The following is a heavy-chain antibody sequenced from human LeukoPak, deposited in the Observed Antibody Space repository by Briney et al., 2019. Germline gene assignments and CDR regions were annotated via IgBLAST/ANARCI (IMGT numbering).Heavy chain of an antibody. V-gene: IGHV3-66*01. Sequence: GGSLRLSCAASGFTVSNNYMSWVRQAPGKGLEWVSVIYSGGSTYYADSVKGRFTISRDNSKNTLYLQMNSLRAEDTAVYYCARDLVYSSSWTGWFDPWGQGTLVTVSS. CDR2: IYSGGST. CDR3: ARDLVYSSSWTGWFDP. D-gene: IGHD6-13*01. J-gene: IGHJ5*02. CDR1: GFTVSNNY.